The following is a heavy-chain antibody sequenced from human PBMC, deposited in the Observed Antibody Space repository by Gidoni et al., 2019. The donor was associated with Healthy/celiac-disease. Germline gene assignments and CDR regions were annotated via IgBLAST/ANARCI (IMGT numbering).Heavy chain of an antibody. V-gene: IGHV1-46*03. CDR2: INPSGGST. CDR1: GYTFTSYY. Sequence: QVQLVQSGAEVKKPGASVKVFCKASGYTFTSYYMHWVRPASGQGLEWMGIINPSGGSTSYAQKFQGRVTMTRDTSTSTVYMELSSLRSEDTAVYYCAREFGYYYDSSGTDYWGQGTLVTVSS. CDR3: AREFGYYYDSSGTDY. D-gene: IGHD3-22*01. J-gene: IGHJ4*02.